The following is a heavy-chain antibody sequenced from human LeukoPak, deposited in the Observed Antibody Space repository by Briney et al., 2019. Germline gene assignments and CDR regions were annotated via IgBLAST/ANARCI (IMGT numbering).Heavy chain of an antibody. D-gene: IGHD5-18*01. CDR1: GFTFSKAW. CDR3: TTEGYTYGYHAFDI. Sequence: GGSLRLSCAASGFTFSKAWMSWARQAPGKGLEWVGRVKSKSDGGATDYAAPVKGRFTISRDDSKNTLYLQMNSLKTEDTAIYYCTTEGYTYGYHAFDIWGQGTMVTVSS. J-gene: IGHJ3*02. V-gene: IGHV3-15*01. CDR2: VKSKSDGGAT.